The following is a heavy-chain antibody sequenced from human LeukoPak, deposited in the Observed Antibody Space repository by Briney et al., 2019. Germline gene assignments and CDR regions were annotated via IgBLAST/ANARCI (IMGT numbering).Heavy chain of an antibody. D-gene: IGHD6-6*01. CDR2: ISYDGSNK. J-gene: IGHJ5*02. CDR1: GFTFSSYG. Sequence: GRSLRLSCAASGFTFSSYGMHWVRQAPGKGLEWVAVISYDGSNKYYADSVKGRFTISRDNAKNSLYLQMNSLRAEDTAVYYCARDISAGGWYSSSSGWFDPWGQGTLVTVSS. V-gene: IGHV3-30*03. CDR3: ARDISAGGWYSSSSGWFDP.